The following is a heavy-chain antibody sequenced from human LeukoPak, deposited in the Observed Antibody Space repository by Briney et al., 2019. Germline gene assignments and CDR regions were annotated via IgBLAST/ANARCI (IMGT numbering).Heavy chain of an antibody. J-gene: IGHJ5*02. Sequence: PGGSLRLSCAASGFTFSGCVMLWVRHAPGMGLEYVSSIDPNGEASYYANSVKGRFSISRDNSNNMLYLQMGSLTSADMGVYYCAAQGGRTGAYDPWGQGTLVTVAS. CDR1: GFTFSGCV. D-gene: IGHD3/OR15-3a*01. CDR3: AAQGGRTGAYDP. V-gene: IGHV3-64*01. CDR2: IDPNGEAS.